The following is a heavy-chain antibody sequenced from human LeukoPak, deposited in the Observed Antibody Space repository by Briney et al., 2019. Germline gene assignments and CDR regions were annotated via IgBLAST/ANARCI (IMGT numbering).Heavy chain of an antibody. D-gene: IGHD3-9*01. V-gene: IGHV3-43*02. Sequence: GGPLTLSCAPSGFTYYVYHMLGLRHAPGKGLEWVSLISGGGGNTYYADSLKGRFTISRDNSKISLYLQMNSLRTEDTALYYCAKDQDVLRYFYWLFSDDVAFDIWGQGTMVTVSS. CDR2: ISGGGGNT. J-gene: IGHJ3*02. CDR1: GFTYYVYH. CDR3: AKDQDVLRYFYWLFSDDVAFDI.